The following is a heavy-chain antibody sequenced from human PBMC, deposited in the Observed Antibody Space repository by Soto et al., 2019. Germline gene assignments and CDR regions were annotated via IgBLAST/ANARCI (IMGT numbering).Heavy chain of an antibody. V-gene: IGHV3-23*01. J-gene: IGHJ4*02. CDR1: GFTFSNFA. Sequence: GGSLRLSCAASGFTFSNFAMSWVRQAPGKGLEWISSLTGSGSGSYSADSVKGRFTISRDNAKNSLYLQMNSLRAEDTAVYYCARRRLRDGYNYFDYWGQGTLVTVSS. CDR3: ARRRLRDGYNYFDY. CDR2: LTGSGSGS. D-gene: IGHD5-12*01.